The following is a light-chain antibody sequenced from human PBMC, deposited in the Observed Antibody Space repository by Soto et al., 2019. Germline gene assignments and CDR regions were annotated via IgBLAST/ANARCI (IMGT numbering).Light chain of an antibody. Sequence: QLTQSPSFLSASVGDSVTITFRASQGISSYLAWYQQKPGKVPKFLIYDASSLESAVPSRFSGGGSGTDFTLTISSLQAEDVAIYYCQQFNHSLTFGGGTKVDI. J-gene: IGKJ4*01. CDR1: QGISSY. CDR3: QQFNHSLT. CDR2: DAS. V-gene: IGKV1-13*02.